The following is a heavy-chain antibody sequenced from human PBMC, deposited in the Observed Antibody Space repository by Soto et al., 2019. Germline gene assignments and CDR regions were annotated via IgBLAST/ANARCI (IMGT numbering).Heavy chain of an antibody. Sequence: PSETLSLTCAVYGGSFSGYYWSWIRQPPGKGLEWIGEINHSGSTNYNPSLKSRVTISVDTSKNQFSLKLSSVTAADTAVYYCAASIAVAAGWFDPWGQGTLVTVS. J-gene: IGHJ5*02. CDR3: AASIAVAAGWFDP. CDR1: GGSFSGYY. D-gene: IGHD6-19*01. CDR2: INHSGST. V-gene: IGHV4-34*01.